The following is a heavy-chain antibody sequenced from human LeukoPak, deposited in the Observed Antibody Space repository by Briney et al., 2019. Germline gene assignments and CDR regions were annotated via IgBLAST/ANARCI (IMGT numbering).Heavy chain of an antibody. CDR3: ASQGEKTHQSSGGSCYSLDY. V-gene: IGHV1-69*05. J-gene: IGHJ4*02. CDR1: GGTFSSYA. Sequence: GASVKVSCKASGGTFSSYAISWLRQAPGQGLEWMGGIIPIFGTANYAQKFQGRVTITTDESTSTAYMELSSLRSEDTAVYYCASQGEKTHQSSGGSCYSLDYWGQGTLVTVSS. CDR2: IIPIFGTA. D-gene: IGHD2-15*01.